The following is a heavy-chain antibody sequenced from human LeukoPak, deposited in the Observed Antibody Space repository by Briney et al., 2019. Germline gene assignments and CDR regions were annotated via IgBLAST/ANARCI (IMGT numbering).Heavy chain of an antibody. CDR1: GFTFSSYV. D-gene: IGHD5-24*01. CDR3: AKARDAYNFYYFDY. J-gene: IGHJ4*02. CDR2: ISGGGVKT. V-gene: IGHV3-23*01. Sequence: GGSLRLSCAGSGFTFSSYVMSWVRQAPGKGLEWVSLISGGGVKTYYADSVKGRFTISRANSKNTLYLQMNSLRAEDTAVYYCAKARDAYNFYYFDYWGQGTLVTVSS.